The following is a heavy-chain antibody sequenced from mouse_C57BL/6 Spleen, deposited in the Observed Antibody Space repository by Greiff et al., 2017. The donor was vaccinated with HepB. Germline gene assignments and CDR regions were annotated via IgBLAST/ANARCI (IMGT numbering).Heavy chain of an antibody. Sequence: QVQLQQSGAELVRPGASVTLSCKASGYTFTDYEMHWVKQTPVHGLEWIGAIDPETGGTAYNQKFKGKAILTADKSSSTAYMEIRSLTSEDSAVYYCTRGGSYFDYWGQGTTLTVSS. D-gene: IGHD1-1*01. CDR1: GYTFTDYE. CDR3: TRGGSYFDY. V-gene: IGHV1-15*01. CDR2: IDPETGGT. J-gene: IGHJ2*01.